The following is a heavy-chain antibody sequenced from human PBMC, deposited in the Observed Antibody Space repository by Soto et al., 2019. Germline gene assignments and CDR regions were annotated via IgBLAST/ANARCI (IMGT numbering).Heavy chain of an antibody. CDR2: ISYDGSNK. Sequence: GGSLRLSCAASGFTFSSYAMHWVRQAPGKGLEWVAVISYDGSNKYYADSVKGRFTISRDNSKNTLYLQMNSLRAEDTAVYYCARDPLWFGELLSAPPYYFDYWGQGILVTVSS. CDR1: GFTFSSYA. CDR3: ARDPLWFGELLSAPPYYFDY. D-gene: IGHD3-10*01. V-gene: IGHV3-30-3*01. J-gene: IGHJ4*02.